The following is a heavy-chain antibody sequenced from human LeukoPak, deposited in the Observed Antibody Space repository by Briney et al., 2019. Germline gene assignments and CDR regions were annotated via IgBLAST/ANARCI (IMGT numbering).Heavy chain of an antibody. J-gene: IGHJ4*02. V-gene: IGHV4-38-2*02. CDR2: IYHSGST. CDR3: ARDHGSSWYDY. CDR1: GYSISSGYY. D-gene: IGHD6-13*01. Sequence: SETLSLTCTVSGYSISSGYYWGWIRPPPGKGLEWIGSIYHSGSTYYNPSLKSRVTISVDTSKNQFSLKLSSVTAADTAVYYCARDHGSSWYDYWGQGTLVTVSS.